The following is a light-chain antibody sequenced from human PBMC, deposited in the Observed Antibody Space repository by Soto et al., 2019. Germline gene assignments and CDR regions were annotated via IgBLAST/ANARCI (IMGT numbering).Light chain of an antibody. V-gene: IGLV2-14*03. J-gene: IGLJ2*01. CDR1: SSDVGGYNF. Sequence: QSALTQPASVSGSPGQSITISCTGTSSDVGGYNFVSWYQQHPGKAPKLMLYNVYDRPSGISHRFSGSRSGNTASLTISGIQAEEEAHYYCNSYTSSSTLVFGGGTKLTVL. CDR2: NVY. CDR3: NSYTSSSTLV.